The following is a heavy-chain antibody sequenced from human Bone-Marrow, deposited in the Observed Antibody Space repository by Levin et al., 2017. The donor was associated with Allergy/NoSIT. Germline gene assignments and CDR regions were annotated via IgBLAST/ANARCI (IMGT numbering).Heavy chain of an antibody. V-gene: IGHV3-23*01. Sequence: LSLTCAASGFTFRSYAMSWVRQAPGKGLEWVSAISGSGGSTYYADSVKGRFTISRDNSKNTLYLQMNSLRAEDTAVYYCAKSAQYSSGGYAFDYWGQGTLVTVSS. CDR2: ISGSGGST. CDR1: GFTFRSYA. J-gene: IGHJ4*02. D-gene: IGHD6-19*01. CDR3: AKSAQYSSGGYAFDY.